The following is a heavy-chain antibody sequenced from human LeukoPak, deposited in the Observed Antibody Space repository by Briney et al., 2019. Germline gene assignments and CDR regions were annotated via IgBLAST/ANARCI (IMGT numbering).Heavy chain of an antibody. J-gene: IGHJ3*02. CDR1: GFTFSSYS. V-gene: IGHV3-21*01. Sequence: PGGSLRLSCAASGFTFSSYSMNWVRQAPGKGLEWVSSISSSSSYIYYADSVKGRFTISRDNAKNSLYLQMNSLRAEDTAVYYCARGSSSRQRDDTFDIWGQGTMVTVSA. CDR2: ISSSSSYI. D-gene: IGHD6-13*01. CDR3: ARGSSSRQRDDTFDI.